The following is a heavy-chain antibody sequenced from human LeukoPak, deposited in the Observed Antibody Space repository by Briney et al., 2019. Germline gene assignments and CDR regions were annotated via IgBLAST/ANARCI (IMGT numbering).Heavy chain of an antibody. J-gene: IGHJ3*02. D-gene: IGHD3-10*01. Sequence: GASVKVSCKASGYTFTSYGISWVRQAPGQGLEWMGWISAYNGNTNYAQKLQGRVTMTTDTSTSTAYMELRSLRSDDTAVYYCAREVGRAGSHAFDIWGQGTMVTVSS. V-gene: IGHV1-18*01. CDR1: GYTFTSYG. CDR3: AREVGRAGSHAFDI. CDR2: ISAYNGNT.